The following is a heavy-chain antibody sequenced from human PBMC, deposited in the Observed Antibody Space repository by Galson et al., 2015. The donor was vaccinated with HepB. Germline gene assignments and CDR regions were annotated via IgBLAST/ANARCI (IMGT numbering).Heavy chain of an antibody. CDR3: ARDSVVYKSHYYYYYIDV. J-gene: IGHJ6*03. D-gene: IGHD5-24*01. CDR1: GFTFSGYS. CDR2: ISSSSSNI. V-gene: IGHV3-48*02. Sequence: SLRLSCAASGFTFSGYSMNWVRQAPGKGLEWVSYISSSSSNIYYADSVKGRFTISRDNPKNSLYLQMNSLRDEDTAVYFCARDSVVYKSHYYYYYIDVWGKGTTVTVAS.